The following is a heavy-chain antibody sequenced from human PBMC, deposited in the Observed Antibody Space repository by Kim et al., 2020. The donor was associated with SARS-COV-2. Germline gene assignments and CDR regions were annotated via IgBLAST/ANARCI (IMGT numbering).Heavy chain of an antibody. V-gene: IGHV1-18*01. CDR3: ARDLVGSDRIAARPGDNWFDP. D-gene: IGHD6-6*01. J-gene: IGHJ5*02. CDR1: GYTFTSYG. Sequence: ASVKVSCKASGYTFTSYGISWVRQAPGQGLEWMGWISAYNGNTNYAQKLQGRVTMTTDTSTSTAYMELRSLRSDDTAVYYCARDLVGSDRIAARPGDNWFDPWGQGTLVTVSS. CDR2: ISAYNGNT.